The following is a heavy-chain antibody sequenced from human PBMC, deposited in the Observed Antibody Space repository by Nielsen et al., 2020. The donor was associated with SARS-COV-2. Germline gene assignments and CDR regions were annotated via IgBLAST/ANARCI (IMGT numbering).Heavy chain of an antibody. J-gene: IGHJ5*02. V-gene: IGHV4-38-2*02. D-gene: IGHD3-10*01. CDR3: ARYYGSGRRWFDP. CDR2: IYHSGRV. CDR1: GYSISSSYC. Sequence: SETLSLTCTVSGYSISSSYCWGWVRQPPGKGLEWIGFIYHSGRVDYNPSLKSRVTISVDTSRNQFSLKLTSVTSAADTAVYYCARYYGSGRRWFDPWGQGTLVTVSS.